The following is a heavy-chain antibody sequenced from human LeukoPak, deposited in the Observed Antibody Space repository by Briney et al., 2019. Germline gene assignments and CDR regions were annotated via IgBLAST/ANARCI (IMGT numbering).Heavy chain of an antibody. CDR2: INPSGGST. CDR3: ARDYPSHYDILTGSRNGAFDI. CDR1: GYTFTSYY. Sequence: ASVKVFCKASGYTFTSYYMHWVRQAPGQGLEWMGIINPSGGSTSYAQKFQGRVTMTRDTSTSTVYMELSSLRSEDTAVYYCARDYPSHYDILTGSRNGAFDIWGQGTMVTVSS. D-gene: IGHD3-9*01. V-gene: IGHV1-46*01. J-gene: IGHJ3*02.